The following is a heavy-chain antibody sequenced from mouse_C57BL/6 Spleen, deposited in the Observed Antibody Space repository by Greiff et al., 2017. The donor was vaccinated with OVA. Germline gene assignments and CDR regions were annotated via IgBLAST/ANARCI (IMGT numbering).Heavy chain of an antibody. CDR2: INPNNGGT. D-gene: IGHD4-1*01. CDR3: AGTGYFAY. J-gene: IGHJ2*01. Sequence: EVQLQQSGPELVKPGASVKISCKASGYTFTDYYMNWVKQSHGKSLEWIGDINPNNGGTSYNQKFKGKATLTVDKSSSTAYMELRSLTSDDSSVSYCAGTGYFAYWGQGTTLTVSS. V-gene: IGHV1-26*01. CDR1: GYTFTDYY.